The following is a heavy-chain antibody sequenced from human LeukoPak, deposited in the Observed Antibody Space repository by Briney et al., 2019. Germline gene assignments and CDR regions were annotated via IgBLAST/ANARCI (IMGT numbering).Heavy chain of an antibody. D-gene: IGHD1-26*01. J-gene: IGHJ4*02. CDR1: GFIFSAYG. V-gene: IGHV3-15*01. CDR2: IKSKTDGGTT. Sequence: GGSLRLSCTPSGFIFSAYGMHWVRQAPGKGLEWVGRIKSKTDGGTTDYAAPVKGRFTISRDDSKNTLYLQMNSLKTEDTAVYYCRVGARDGFDYWGQGTLVTVSS. CDR3: RVGARDGFDY.